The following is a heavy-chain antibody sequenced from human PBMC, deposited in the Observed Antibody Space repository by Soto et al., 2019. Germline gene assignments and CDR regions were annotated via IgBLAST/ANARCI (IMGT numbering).Heavy chain of an antibody. CDR1: GGSISSSSYY. CDR2: IYYSGST. V-gene: IGHV4-39*01. Sequence: PSETLSLTCTVSGGSISSSSYYWGWIRQPPGKGLEWIGSIYYSGSTYYNPSLKSRVTISVDTSKNQFSLKLSSVTAADTAVYYCARNDVLRLLWFGELPGNWFDPWGQGTLVTVSS. J-gene: IGHJ5*02. D-gene: IGHD3-10*01. CDR3: ARNDVLRLLWFGELPGNWFDP.